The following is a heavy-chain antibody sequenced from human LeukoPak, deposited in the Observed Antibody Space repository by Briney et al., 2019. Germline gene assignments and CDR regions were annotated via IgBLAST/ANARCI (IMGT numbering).Heavy chain of an antibody. D-gene: IGHD3-16*01. CDR3: ARDGIVIRFGGQDV. V-gene: IGHV3-7*01. J-gene: IGHJ6*02. Sequence: GGSLRLSCAASGFTFSTYWMSWVRQAPGKGLEWVANMNRDGSEKYYVDSLKGRFTISRDNAKNSLYLQMNGLRAEDTAVYYCARDGIVIRFGGQDVWGQGTTVTVS. CDR2: MNRDGSEK. CDR1: GFTFSTYW.